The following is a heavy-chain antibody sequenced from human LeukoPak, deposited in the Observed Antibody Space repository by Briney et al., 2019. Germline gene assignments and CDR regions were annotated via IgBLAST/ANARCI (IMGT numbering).Heavy chain of an antibody. J-gene: IGHJ4*02. V-gene: IGHV1-8*01. CDR1: GYTFTSYD. Sequence: ASVKVPCKASGYTFTSYDINWVRQATGQGLEWMGRMNPNSGDTGFAQKFQGRLTMTRSTSISTAYMELSSLRSEDTAVYYCARDKDMAVPGYWGQGTLVTVSS. CDR2: MNPNSGDT. D-gene: IGHD6-19*01. CDR3: ARDKDMAVPGY.